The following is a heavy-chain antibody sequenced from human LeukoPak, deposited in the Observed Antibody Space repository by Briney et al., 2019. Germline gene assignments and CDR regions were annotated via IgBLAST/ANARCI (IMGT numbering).Heavy chain of an antibody. CDR2: ISSSSSTI. Sequence: PGGSLRLSCAASGFTFSSYSMNWVRQAPGKGLEWVSYISSSSSTIYYADSVKGRFTISRDNVKNSLYLQMNSLRAEDTAVYYCARDSVYCSSTSCYGYYYGMDVWGQGTTVTVSS. CDR1: GFTFSSYS. V-gene: IGHV3-48*01. D-gene: IGHD2-2*01. CDR3: ARDSVYCSSTSCYGYYYGMDV. J-gene: IGHJ6*02.